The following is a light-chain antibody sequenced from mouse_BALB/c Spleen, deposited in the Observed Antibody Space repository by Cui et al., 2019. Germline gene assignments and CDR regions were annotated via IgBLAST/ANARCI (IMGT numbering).Light chain of an antibody. CDR1: ASVSY. J-gene: IGKJ5*01. CDR3: QQWSSNPLT. Sequence: QLVLTHSPALMSASPGEKVDMTCSASASVSYMYWYQQKPRSSPKPWIYLTSNLASGVPARFSGSGSGTSYSLTISSMEAEDAATYYCQQWSSNPLTFGAGTKLELK. V-gene: IGKV4-68*01. CDR2: LTS.